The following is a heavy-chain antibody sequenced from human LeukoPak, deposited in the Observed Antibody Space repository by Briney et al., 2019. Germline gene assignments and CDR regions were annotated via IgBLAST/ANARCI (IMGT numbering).Heavy chain of an antibody. CDR3: ARSEDAFDI. V-gene: IGHV1-46*01. Sequence: AAVKVSCKQSGYTFTSYYMHWVRQAPGPPLEWIGIINPSGSSTSYAQKFQGRVTMTRDTSTSTVYMELSSLTFEDTAVYYCARSEDAFDIWGQGTMVTVSS. J-gene: IGHJ3*02. CDR2: INPSGSST. CDR1: GYTFTSYY.